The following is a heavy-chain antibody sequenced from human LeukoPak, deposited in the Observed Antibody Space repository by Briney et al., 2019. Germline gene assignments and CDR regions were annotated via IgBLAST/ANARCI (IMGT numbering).Heavy chain of an antibody. V-gene: IGHV3-23*01. Sequence: GGSLKLTCAASGFTFSSYAMSWVRQAPGKGLEWVSTISDSGGSTPYADSVQGRFTISRDNSKNTLYLQMNSLRAEDTAVYYCAKSGYDFWSGYYGTLFDYWGQGTLVTVSS. CDR1: GFTFSSYA. J-gene: IGHJ4*02. D-gene: IGHD3-3*01. CDR2: ISDSGGST. CDR3: AKSGYDFWSGYYGTLFDY.